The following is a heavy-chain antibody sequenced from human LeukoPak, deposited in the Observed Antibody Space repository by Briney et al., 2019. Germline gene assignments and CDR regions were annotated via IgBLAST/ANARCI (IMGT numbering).Heavy chain of an antibody. D-gene: IGHD3-10*01. Sequence: SETLSLTCTVSGGSISSSSYYWSWIRQPPGKGLEWIGEINHSGSTNYNPSLKSRVTISVDTSKNQFSLKLSSVTAADTAVYYCARLAYGSGTDGWGQGTLVTVSS. CDR2: INHSGST. CDR3: ARLAYGSGTDG. J-gene: IGHJ4*02. V-gene: IGHV4-39*07. CDR1: GGSISSSSYY.